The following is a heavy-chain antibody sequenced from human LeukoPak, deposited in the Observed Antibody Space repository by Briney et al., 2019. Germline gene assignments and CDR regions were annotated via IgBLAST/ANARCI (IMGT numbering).Heavy chain of an antibody. CDR3: ARVDILTGYYVSGMDV. Sequence: SETLSLTCTVSGGSISSYYWSWIRQPAGKGLEWIGRIYTSGSTNYNPSLKSRVTMSVDTSKNQFSLKLSSVTAADTAVYYCARVDILTGYYVSGMDVWGQGTTVTVSS. CDR1: GGSISSYY. J-gene: IGHJ6*02. CDR2: IYTSGST. V-gene: IGHV4-4*07. D-gene: IGHD3-9*01.